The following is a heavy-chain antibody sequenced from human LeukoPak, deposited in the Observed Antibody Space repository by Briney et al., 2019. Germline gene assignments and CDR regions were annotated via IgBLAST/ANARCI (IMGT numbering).Heavy chain of an antibody. V-gene: IGHV1-2*02. CDR3: ARGRVTTVTTGRDYFDY. CDR1: GYTFTGYY. Sequence: GASVKVSCKASGYTFTGYYMHWVRQAPGQGLEWMGWINPNSGGTNYAQKFQGRVTMTRDTSISTAYMELSRLRSDDTAVYYCARGRVTTVTTGRDYFDYWGQGTLVTVSS. J-gene: IGHJ4*02. CDR2: INPNSGGT. D-gene: IGHD4-17*01.